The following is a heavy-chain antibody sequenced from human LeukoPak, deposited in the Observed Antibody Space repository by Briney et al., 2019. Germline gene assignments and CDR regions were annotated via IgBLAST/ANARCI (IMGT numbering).Heavy chain of an antibody. CDR2: TYYKSKWYN. J-gene: IGHJ5*02. V-gene: IGHV6-1*01. Sequence: SQTLSLTCAISGDSVSSNSAAWNWIRQSPSRGLEWLGRTYYKSKWYNDYAVSVKSRIIINPNTYKNHFSLRLNSVTTEDKAVYYCARDSGSGWYTFFPYGYNYFDPWGQGTLVTVSS. D-gene: IGHD6-19*01. CDR3: ARDSGSGWYTFFPYGYNYFDP. CDR1: GDSVSSNSAA.